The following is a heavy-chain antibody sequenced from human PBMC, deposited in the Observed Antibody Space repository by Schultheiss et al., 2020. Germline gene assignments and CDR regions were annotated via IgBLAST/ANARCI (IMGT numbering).Heavy chain of an antibody. CDR2: ISYDGSNK. CDR1: GFTFSSYG. CDR3: ARGGRRGYSYGPNMSYYYGMDV. J-gene: IGHJ6*02. D-gene: IGHD5-18*01. Sequence: GESLKISCAASGFTFSSYGMHWVRQAPGKGLEWVAVISYDGSNKYYADSVKGRFTISRENSRNTLYLQMNSLRVEDTALYYCARGGRRGYSYGPNMSYYYGMDVWGQGTTVTVSS. V-gene: IGHV3-30*12.